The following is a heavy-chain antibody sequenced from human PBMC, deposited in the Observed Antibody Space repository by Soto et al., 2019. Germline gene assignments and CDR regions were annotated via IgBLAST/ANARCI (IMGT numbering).Heavy chain of an antibody. CDR3: ARDGYGMDV. Sequence: SLRLSCAASGFTFSSYGMHWVRQAPGKGLEWVAVIWYDGSNKYYADSVKGRFTISRDNSKXXXXXXXXXXXAEDTAVYYCARDGYGMDVWGQGTTVTVSS. J-gene: IGHJ6*02. CDR2: IWYDGSNK. CDR1: GFTFSSYG. V-gene: IGHV3-33*01.